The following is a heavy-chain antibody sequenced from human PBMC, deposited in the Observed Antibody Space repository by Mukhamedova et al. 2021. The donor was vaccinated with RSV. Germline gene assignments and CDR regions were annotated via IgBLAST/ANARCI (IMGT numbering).Heavy chain of an antibody. J-gene: IGHJ4*02. Sequence: SDSGDKTFHADSVKGRFTTSRDKSTNTLYLQMNGLRVEDTAVYFCAKAPPMDYWGQGSLVTVSS. CDR2: SDSGDKT. CDR3: AKAPPMDY. V-gene: IGHV3-23*01.